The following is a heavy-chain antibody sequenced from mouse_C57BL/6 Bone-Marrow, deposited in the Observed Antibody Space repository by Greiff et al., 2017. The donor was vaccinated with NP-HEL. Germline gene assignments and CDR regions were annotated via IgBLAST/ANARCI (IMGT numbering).Heavy chain of an antibody. J-gene: IGHJ4*01. Sequence: QVQLQQPGAELVKPGASVKLSCKASGYTFTSYWMQWVKQRPGQGLEWIGEIDPSDSYTNYNQKFKGKATLTVDTSSSTAYMQLSSLTSEDSAVYYCARDDYDEVYYAMDYWGQGTSVTVSS. CDR1: GYTFTSYW. CDR2: IDPSDSYT. CDR3: ARDDYDEVYYAMDY. V-gene: IGHV1-50*01. D-gene: IGHD2-4*01.